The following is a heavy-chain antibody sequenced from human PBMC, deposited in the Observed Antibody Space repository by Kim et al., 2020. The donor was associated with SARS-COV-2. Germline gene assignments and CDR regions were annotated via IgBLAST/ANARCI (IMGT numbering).Heavy chain of an antibody. D-gene: IGHD1-1*01. J-gene: IGHJ4*01. V-gene: IGHV4-39*07. Sequence: SETLSLTCTVSGGSISSSSYYWGWIRKPQGKALEWIGSIYYSGSTYYNPSLKSRVSISVDTTTNQFSLKLNSVPAAETDVYDGAGWVRGGGNNLRYWG. CDR1: GGSISSSSYY. CDR2: IYYSGST. CDR3: AGWVRGGGNNLRY.